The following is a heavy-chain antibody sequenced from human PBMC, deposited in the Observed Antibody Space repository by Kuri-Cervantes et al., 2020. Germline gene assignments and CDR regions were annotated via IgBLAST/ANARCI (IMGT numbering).Heavy chain of an antibody. CDR2: IYTSGST. Sequence: ESLKLXCTVSGXXXSSYYXSWIRPAAGKGLEWIGRIYTSGSTXYXPSLKSRVXISVDTSKNQFSLKLSSVTAADTAVYYCAAXXDRYYYDSXXYYGAFDIWGQGTMVTVSS. CDR1: GXXXSSYY. CDR3: AAXXDRYYYDSXXYYGAFDI. V-gene: IGHV4-4*07. J-gene: IGHJ3*02. D-gene: IGHD3-22*01.